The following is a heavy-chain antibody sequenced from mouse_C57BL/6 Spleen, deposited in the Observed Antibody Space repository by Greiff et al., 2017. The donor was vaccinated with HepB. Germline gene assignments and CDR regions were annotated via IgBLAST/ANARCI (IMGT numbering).Heavy chain of an antibody. J-gene: IGHJ4*01. V-gene: IGHV3-6*01. CDR2: ISYDGSN. CDR1: GYSFPSGYY. Sequence: EVKLQEPGPGLVKPSQSLSLTCSATGYSFPSGYYWNWIRQLPGNKLEWMGYISYDGSNNYNPYLKNRNSITRDTSNNQSFLKLNSVTTEDTATYYCARGFQGYAMDYWGGGTSVTVSS. CDR3: ARGFQGYAMDY.